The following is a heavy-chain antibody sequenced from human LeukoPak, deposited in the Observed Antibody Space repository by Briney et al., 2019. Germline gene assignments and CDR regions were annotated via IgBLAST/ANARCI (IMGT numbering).Heavy chain of an antibody. CDR1: GFTFSSYG. V-gene: IGHV3-30*18. D-gene: IGHD3-22*01. CDR2: ISYDGSNK. CDR3: AKDRYDSSGFDY. J-gene: IGHJ4*02. Sequence: GRSLRLSCAASGFTFSSYGMHWVRQAPGKGLEWVAVISYDGSNKYYADSVKGRFTISRDNSKNTPYLQMNSLRAEDTAVYYCAKDRYDSSGFDYWGQGTLVTVSS.